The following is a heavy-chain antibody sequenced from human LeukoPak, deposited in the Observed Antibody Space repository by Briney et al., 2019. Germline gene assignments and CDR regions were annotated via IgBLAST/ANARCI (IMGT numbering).Heavy chain of an antibody. J-gene: IGHJ6*02. Sequence: ASVKVSCKASGYTLTGYYMHWVRQAPGQGLEWMGWINPNSGGTNYAQKFQGRVTMTRDTSISTAYMELSRLRSDDTAVYYCARGLEPRYYYGMDVWGQGTTVTVSS. V-gene: IGHV1-2*02. CDR1: GYTLTGYY. CDR3: ARGLEPRYYYGMDV. CDR2: INPNSGGT.